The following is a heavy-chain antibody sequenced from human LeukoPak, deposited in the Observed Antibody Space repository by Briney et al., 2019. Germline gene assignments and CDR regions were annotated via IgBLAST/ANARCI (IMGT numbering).Heavy chain of an antibody. CDR1: GFTFSSYG. Sequence: GGSLRLSCAASGFTFSSYGMHWVRQAPGKGLEWEAFIRYDGSNKYYADSVKGRFTISRDNSKNTLYLQMNSLRAEDAAVYYCAKGQGIVVVREGWGQGTLVTVSS. CDR3: AKGQGIVVVREG. J-gene: IGHJ4*02. V-gene: IGHV3-30*02. D-gene: IGHD3-22*01. CDR2: IRYDGSNK.